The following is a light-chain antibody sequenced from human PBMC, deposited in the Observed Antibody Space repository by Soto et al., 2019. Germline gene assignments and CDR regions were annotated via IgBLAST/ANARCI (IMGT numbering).Light chain of an antibody. J-gene: IGKJ2*03. CDR1: QSVNSKY. Sequence: EIVLTQSPGTLSLSPGERATLSCRASQSVNSKYLAWYQQKPGQAPRLLIYSTSNSAAGSSDRFSGSGSGTDFTLIISRLEPEDFAVYYCQQYGSSPPYSFGQGTRLEIK. V-gene: IGKV3-20*01. CDR3: QQYGSSPPYS. CDR2: STS.